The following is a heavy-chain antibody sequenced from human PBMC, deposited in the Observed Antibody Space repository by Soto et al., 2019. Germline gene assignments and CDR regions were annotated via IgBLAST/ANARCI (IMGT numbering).Heavy chain of an antibody. D-gene: IGHD3-22*01. J-gene: IGHJ4*02. CDR3: ARDFSSRGDYSLVY. Sequence: PGKGLEWVAVISYDGSNKYYADSVKGRFTISRDNSKNTLYLQMNSLRAEDTAVYFCARDFSSRGDYSLVYWVQGTLVTVSS. V-gene: IGHV3-30-3*01. CDR2: ISYDGSNK.